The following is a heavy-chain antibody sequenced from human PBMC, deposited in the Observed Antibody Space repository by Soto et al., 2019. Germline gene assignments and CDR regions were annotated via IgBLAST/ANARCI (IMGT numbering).Heavy chain of an antibody. CDR2: IYPGDSDT. D-gene: IGHD3-9*01. V-gene: IGHV5-51*01. CDR1: GYSFTSYW. J-gene: IGHJ6*02. Sequence: GESLKISCKGSGYSFTSYWIGWVRQMPGKGLEWMGIIYPGDSDTRYSPSFQGQVTISADKSISAAYLQWSSLKASDTAIYYCARNSLTGYYNYYYSMDVWGQGTTVTVSS. CDR3: ARNSLTGYYNYYYSMDV.